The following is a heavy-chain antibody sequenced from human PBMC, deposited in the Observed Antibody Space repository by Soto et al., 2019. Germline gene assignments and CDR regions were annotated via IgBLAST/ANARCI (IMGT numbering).Heavy chain of an antibody. D-gene: IGHD2-15*01. V-gene: IGHV3-30*18. Sequence: QVQLVESGGGVVQPGRSLRLSCAASGFTFSSYGMHWVRQAPGKGLEWVAVISYDGSNKYYADSVKGRFTIYRDNSKNTLYLQMNSMRAEDTAVYYCANGPPCGGSCYFFDYWGQGTLVTVSS. J-gene: IGHJ4*02. CDR1: GFTFSSYG. CDR2: ISYDGSNK. CDR3: ANGPPCGGSCYFFDY.